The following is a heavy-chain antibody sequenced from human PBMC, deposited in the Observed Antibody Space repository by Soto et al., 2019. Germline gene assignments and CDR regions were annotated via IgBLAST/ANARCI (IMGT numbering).Heavy chain of an antibody. CDR2: INAGNGNT. CDR3: TRKTPTNGMAV. D-gene: IGHD2-15*01. CDR1: GYTFTCYA. J-gene: IGHJ6*02. V-gene: IGHV1-3*01. Sequence: ASVKVSCKASGYTFTCYAMHWVRQAPGQRLEWMGWINAGNGNTKYSQKFQGRVTITRDTSASTAYMELSSLRVGDTAVYYCTRKTPTNGMAVWGQGTTVTVSS.